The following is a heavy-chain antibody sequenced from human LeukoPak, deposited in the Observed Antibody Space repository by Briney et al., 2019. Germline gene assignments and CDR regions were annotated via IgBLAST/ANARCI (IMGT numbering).Heavy chain of an antibody. CDR1: GFTFSSHS. CDR3: ARAQPLFWEFNGFDI. V-gene: IGHV3-69-1*01. CDR2: VTSTNKI. J-gene: IGHJ3*02. D-gene: IGHD3-3*01. Sequence: PGGSLRLSCVASGFTFSSHSINWVRQAPGKGLEWIATVTSTNKIHYADSVKGRFTISRDNAENSVYLQMNSLRDEDTAVYSCARAQPLFWEFNGFDIGGGGKKVTVSS.